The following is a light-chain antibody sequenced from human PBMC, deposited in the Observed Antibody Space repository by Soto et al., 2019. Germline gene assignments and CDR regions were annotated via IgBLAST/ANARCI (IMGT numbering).Light chain of an antibody. V-gene: IGLV4-69*01. CDR3: QTWGTGIRV. CDR2: LNSDGSH. Sequence: QLVLTQSPSASASXXXSXKLTCTLSSGHSSYTIAWHQQQPEKGPRYLMKLNSDGSHSKGDGIPDRFSGSSSGAERYLTISSLQSEDEADYYCQTWGTGIRVFGGGTKLTVL. J-gene: IGLJ2*01. CDR1: SGHSSYT.